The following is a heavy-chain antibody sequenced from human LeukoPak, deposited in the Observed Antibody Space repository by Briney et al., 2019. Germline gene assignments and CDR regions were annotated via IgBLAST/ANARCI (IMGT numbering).Heavy chain of an antibody. Sequence: GGSLRLSCAASGFTFSSYAMSWVRQAPGKGLEWVSAISGSGGSTYYADSVKGRFTISRDNSKNTLYLQMNSLRAEDTAVYYCAQEVLLWFGESPLDYWGQGTLVTVSS. CDR3: AQEVLLWFGESPLDY. D-gene: IGHD3-10*01. J-gene: IGHJ4*02. V-gene: IGHV3-23*01. CDR1: GFTFSSYA. CDR2: ISGSGGST.